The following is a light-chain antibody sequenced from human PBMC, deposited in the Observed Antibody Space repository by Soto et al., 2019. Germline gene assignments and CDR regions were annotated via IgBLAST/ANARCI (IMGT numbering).Light chain of an antibody. CDR3: SSYTTTNTYV. V-gene: IGLV2-14*01. Sequence: QSALTQPASVSGSPGQSITISCTGTSSDVGGYNYVSWYQQHPAKAPKLMIYEVSNRPSGVSYRFSGSKSGNTASLTISGLQAEDEADYYCSSYTTTNTYVFGTGTKLTVL. CDR1: SSDVGGYNY. CDR2: EVS. J-gene: IGLJ1*01.